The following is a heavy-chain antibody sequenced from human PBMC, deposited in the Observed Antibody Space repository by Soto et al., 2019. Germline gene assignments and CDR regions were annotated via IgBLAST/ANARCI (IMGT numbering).Heavy chain of an antibody. V-gene: IGHV3-30*18. CDR2: ISYDGSNK. CDR1: GFTFSSYG. Sequence: PGGSLRLSCAASGFTFSSYGMHWVRQAPGKGLEWVAVISYDGSNKYYADSVKGRFTISRDNSKNTLYLQMNSLRAEDTAVYYCAKEHILRFLEWLFDYWGQGTLVTVSS. CDR3: AKEHILRFLEWLFDY. J-gene: IGHJ4*02. D-gene: IGHD3-3*01.